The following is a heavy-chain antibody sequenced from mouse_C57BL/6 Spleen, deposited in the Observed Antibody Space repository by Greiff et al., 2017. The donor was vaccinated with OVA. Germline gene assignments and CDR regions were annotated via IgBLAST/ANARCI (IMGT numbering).Heavy chain of an antibody. CDR3: ARFTTAVATTNFDV. Sequence: QVQLQQPGAELVRPGTSVKLSCKASGYTFTSYWMHWVKQRPGQGLEWIGVIDPSDSYTNYNQKFKGKATLTVDTSSSTAYMQLSSLTSEDSAVYDCARFTTAVATTNFDVWGTGTTVTVSS. V-gene: IGHV1-59*01. J-gene: IGHJ1*03. D-gene: IGHD1-1*01. CDR1: GYTFTSYW. CDR2: IDPSDSYT.